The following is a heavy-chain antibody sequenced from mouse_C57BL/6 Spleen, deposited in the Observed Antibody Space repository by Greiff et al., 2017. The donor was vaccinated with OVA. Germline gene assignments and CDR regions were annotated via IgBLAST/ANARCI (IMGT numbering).Heavy chain of an antibody. CDR3: ARSGLLRYFDY. Sequence: EVQLQQSGPVLVKPGASVKMSCKASGYTFTDYYMNWVKQSHGKSLEWIGVINPYNGGTSYNQKFKGKATLTVDKSSSTAYMELNSLTSEDSAVYYCARSGLLRYFDYWGQGTTLTVSS. CDR2: INPYNGGT. CDR1: GYTFTDYY. D-gene: IGHD1-1*01. V-gene: IGHV1-19*01. J-gene: IGHJ2*01.